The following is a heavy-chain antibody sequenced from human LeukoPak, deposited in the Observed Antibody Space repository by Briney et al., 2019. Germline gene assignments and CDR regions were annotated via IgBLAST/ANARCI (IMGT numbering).Heavy chain of an antibody. CDR1: GYTFTGYY. J-gene: IGHJ4*02. D-gene: IGHD5-12*01. CDR3: ARERGYSGYDYVDY. CDR2: INPNSGGT. Sequence: ASVKVSCKASGYTFTGYYMHWARQAPGQGLEWMGWINPNSGGTNYAQKFQGRVTMTRDTSISTAYMELSRLRSDDTAVYYWARERGYSGYDYVDYWGQGTLVTVSS. V-gene: IGHV1-2*02.